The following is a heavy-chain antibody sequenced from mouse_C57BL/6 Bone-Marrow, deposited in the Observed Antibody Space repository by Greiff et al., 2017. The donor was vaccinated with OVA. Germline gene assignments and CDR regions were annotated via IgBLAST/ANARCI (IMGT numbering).Heavy chain of an antibody. CDR2: INPSTGGT. CDR3: ARYYLAWFAY. V-gene: IGHV1-42*01. J-gene: IGHJ3*01. Sequence: EVQLQQSGPELVKPGASVKISCKASGYSFTGYYMNWVKQSPEKSLEWIGEINPSTGGTTYNQKFKAKATLTVDKSSSTAYMQLKSLTSEDSAVYYCARYYLAWFAYWGQGTLVTVSA. D-gene: IGHD1-1*01. CDR1: GYSFTGYY.